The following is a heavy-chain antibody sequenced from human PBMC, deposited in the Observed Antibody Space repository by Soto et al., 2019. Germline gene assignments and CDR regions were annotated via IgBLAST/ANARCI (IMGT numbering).Heavy chain of an antibody. J-gene: IGHJ5*02. V-gene: IGHV1-69*01. D-gene: IGHD3-22*01. Sequence: QVQLVQSGAEVKKPGSLVKVSCKASGGTFSSYAISWVRQAPGQGLEWMGGIIPIFGTANYAQKFQGRVTITADESTSTAYMELSSLRSEDTAVYYCARVAEENYYDSSGYYYGYGWFDPWGQGTLVTVSS. CDR3: ARVAEENYYDSSGYYYGYGWFDP. CDR2: IIPIFGTA. CDR1: GGTFSSYA.